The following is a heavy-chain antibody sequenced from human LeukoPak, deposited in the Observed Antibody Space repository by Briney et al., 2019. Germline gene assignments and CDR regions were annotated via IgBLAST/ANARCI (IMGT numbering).Heavy chain of an antibody. J-gene: IGHJ4*02. CDR2: IYYSGST. Sequence: SQTLSLTCTVSGGSISSGDYYWSWIRQPPGKGLEWIGYIYYSGSTYYNPSLKSRLTISVDTSKNQFSLKLSSVTAADTAVYYCARKRRDGYNLGYFDYWGQGTLVAVSS. D-gene: IGHD5-24*01. V-gene: IGHV4-30-4*08. CDR3: ARKRRDGYNLGYFDY. CDR1: GGSISSGDYY.